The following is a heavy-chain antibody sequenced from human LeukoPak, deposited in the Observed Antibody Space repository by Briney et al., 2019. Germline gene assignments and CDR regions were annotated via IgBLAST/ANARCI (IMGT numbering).Heavy chain of an antibody. Sequence: GGSLRLSCAASGFTFSRPAMTWVRQTPGKGLDWVSSISSSGNTYYADSVKGRFTISRDNSKNMLYLQMNSLRAEDTAVYYCVKGRISEDGLDFWGQGTLVTVSS. V-gene: IGHV3-23*01. CDR1: GFTFSRPA. D-gene: IGHD6-13*01. J-gene: IGHJ4*02. CDR3: VKGRISEDGLDF. CDR2: ISSSGNT.